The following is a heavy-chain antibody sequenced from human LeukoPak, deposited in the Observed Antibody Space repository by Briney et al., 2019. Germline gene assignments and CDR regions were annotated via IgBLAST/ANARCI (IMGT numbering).Heavy chain of an antibody. CDR1: GYSFSNYW. D-gene: IGHD5-18*01. Sequence: GESLKISCKGSGYSFSNYWIGWVRQMPGKGLEWMGLIYPADSDTRYSPSFQGQVTISADKSISTAYLQWSSLKASDTAIYYCARPKTLGGYNYEFEFWGQGTLVTVSS. V-gene: IGHV5-51*01. CDR3: ARPKTLGGYNYEFEF. J-gene: IGHJ4*02. CDR2: IYPADSDT.